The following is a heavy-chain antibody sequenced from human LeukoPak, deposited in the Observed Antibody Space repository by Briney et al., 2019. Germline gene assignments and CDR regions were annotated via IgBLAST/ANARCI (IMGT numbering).Heavy chain of an antibody. CDR2: ISYDGDDGSNI. Sequence: GGSLRLSCAASGFTFRSYAMHWVHQAPGKGLEWVAVISYDGDDGSNIYYADSVKGRFTISRDNSKNMLYLQMNSLRAEDTAVYYCAKWKYSNSGIDDYWGQGTLVTVSS. D-gene: IGHD6-6*01. J-gene: IGHJ4*02. CDR1: GFTFRSYA. V-gene: IGHV3-30-3*02. CDR3: AKWKYSNSGIDDY.